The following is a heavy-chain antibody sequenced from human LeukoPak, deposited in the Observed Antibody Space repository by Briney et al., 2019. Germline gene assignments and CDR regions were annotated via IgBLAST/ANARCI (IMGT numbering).Heavy chain of an antibody. J-gene: IGHJ6*02. D-gene: IGHD4-17*01. Sequence: GGSLRLSCAASGFTFSSYGMHWVRQAPGKGLEWVAVIWYDGSNKYYADSVKGRFTISRDNSKNTPYLQMNSLRAEDTAVYYCARAVTTSYYYYYYGMDVWGQGTTVTVSS. CDR1: GFTFSSYG. CDR2: IWYDGSNK. CDR3: ARAVTTSYYYYYYGMDV. V-gene: IGHV3-33*01.